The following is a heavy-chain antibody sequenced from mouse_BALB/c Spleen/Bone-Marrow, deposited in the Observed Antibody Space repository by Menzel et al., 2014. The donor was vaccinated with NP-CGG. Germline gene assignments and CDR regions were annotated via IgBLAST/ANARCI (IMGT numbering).Heavy chain of an antibody. CDR2: IDPYDSET. V-gene: IGHV1-52*01. J-gene: IGHJ3*01. CDR1: GYTFTSYW. D-gene: IGHD2-4*01. CDR3: ARGRDYDVFAY. Sequence: QVQLKESGAELVRPGASVKLSYKASGYTFTSYWMNWVKQRPEQGLEWIGRIDPYDSETHYNQKFKDKAILTVDKSSSTAYMQLSSLTSEDSAVYYCARGRDYDVFAYWGQGTLVTVSA.